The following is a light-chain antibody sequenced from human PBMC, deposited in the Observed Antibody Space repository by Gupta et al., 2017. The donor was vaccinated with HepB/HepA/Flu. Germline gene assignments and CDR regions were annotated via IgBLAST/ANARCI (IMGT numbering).Light chain of an antibody. CDR3: QQYGSSPPT. CDR1: QRVSSSY. J-gene: IGKJ2*01. Sequence: GTLSLSPAERATLSCRASQRVSSSYLAWYQQKPGQAPRLLIYGASSRATGIPDRFSGSGSGTDFTLTISRLEPEDFAVYYCQQYGSSPPTFGQGTKLEIK. CDR2: GAS. V-gene: IGKV3-20*01.